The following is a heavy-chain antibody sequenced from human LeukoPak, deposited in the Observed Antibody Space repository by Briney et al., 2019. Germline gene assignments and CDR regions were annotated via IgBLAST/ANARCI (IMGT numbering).Heavy chain of an antibody. Sequence: TGGSLRLSCAASGFTFGSYAMHWVRQAPGKGLEWVAVISYDGSNKYYADSVKGRFTISRDNSKNTLYLQMNSLRAEDTAVYYCARDYDSSGYQFDYWGQGTLVTVSS. D-gene: IGHD3-22*01. CDR3: ARDYDSSGYQFDY. CDR1: GFTFGSYA. CDR2: ISYDGSNK. V-gene: IGHV3-30-3*01. J-gene: IGHJ4*02.